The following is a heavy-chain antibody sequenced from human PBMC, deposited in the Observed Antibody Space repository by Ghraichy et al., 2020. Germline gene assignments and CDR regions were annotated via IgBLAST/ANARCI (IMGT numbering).Heavy chain of an antibody. Sequence: GSLRLSCTVSGGSISSYYWSWIRQPPGKGLEWIGYIYYSGSTNYNPSLKSRVTISVDTSKNQFSLKLSSVTAADTAVHYCARVDSSGWYGSYWYFDLWGRGTLVTVSS. CDR1: GGSISSYY. J-gene: IGHJ2*01. D-gene: IGHD6-19*01. CDR2: IYYSGST. V-gene: IGHV4-59*01. CDR3: ARVDSSGWYGSYWYFDL.